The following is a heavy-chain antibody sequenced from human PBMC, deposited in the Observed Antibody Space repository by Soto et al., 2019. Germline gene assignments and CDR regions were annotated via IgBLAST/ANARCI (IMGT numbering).Heavy chain of an antibody. V-gene: IGHV1-46*01. CDR2: INPSGGST. J-gene: IGHJ4*02. CDR1: GYTFTSYY. D-gene: IGHD3-22*01. CDR3: ARVGRQNYYDSSGYINY. Sequence: GASVKVSCKASGYTFTSYYMHWLRQAPGQGLEWMGIINPSGGSTSYAQKFQGRVTMTRDTSTSTVYMELSSLRSEDTAVYYCARVGRQNYYDSSGYINYWGQGTLVTVSS.